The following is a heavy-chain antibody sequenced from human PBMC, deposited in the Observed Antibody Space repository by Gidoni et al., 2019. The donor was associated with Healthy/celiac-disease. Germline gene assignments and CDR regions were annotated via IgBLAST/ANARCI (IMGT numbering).Heavy chain of an antibody. J-gene: IGHJ4*02. D-gene: IGHD4-17*01. V-gene: IGHV4-38-2*02. CDR3: ARGGHGDYGWEGRTRHFDY. CDR2: IYHSGST. CDR1: GYSISSGYY. Sequence: QVQLQESGPGLVKPSETLSLTCTVSGYSISSGYYWGWIRQPPGKGLEWIGSIYHSGSTYYNPSLKSRVTISVDTSKNQFSLKLSSVTAADTAVYYCARGGHGDYGWEGRTRHFDYWGQGTLVTISS.